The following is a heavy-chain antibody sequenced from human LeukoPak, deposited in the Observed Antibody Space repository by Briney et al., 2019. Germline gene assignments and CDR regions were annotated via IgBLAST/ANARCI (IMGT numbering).Heavy chain of an antibody. J-gene: IGHJ6*02. V-gene: IGHV3-21*04. CDR1: RFTFSDYD. CDR2: ISRSGDYI. D-gene: IGHD5-12*01. CDR3: ARGSGHDRVYYYGLDV. Sequence: PGGSLRLSCAASRFTFSDYDMNWVRQAPGKGLEWVAFISRSGDYIFYADSVKGRFTISRDNTKNSLYLQMHSLRVEDTAVYFCARGSGHDRVYYYGLDVWGQGTTVTVSS.